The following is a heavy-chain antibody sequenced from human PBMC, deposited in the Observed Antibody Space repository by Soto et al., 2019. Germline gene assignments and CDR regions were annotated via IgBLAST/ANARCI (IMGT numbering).Heavy chain of an antibody. CDR1: GFSLSNAGLG. CDR2: IFSNDEK. V-gene: IGHV2-26*04. J-gene: IGHJ5*02. D-gene: IGHD6-13*01. Sequence: QVTVKESGPVLVKPTDTLTLTCTVSGFSLSNAGLGVSWIRQPPGKALEWLAHIFSNDEKSYRTSLKSRLTISKDTSKSQVVLTMTNMDPVDTATYYCASTYSTSWYWFDPWGQGTLVTVSS. CDR3: ASTYSTSWYWFDP.